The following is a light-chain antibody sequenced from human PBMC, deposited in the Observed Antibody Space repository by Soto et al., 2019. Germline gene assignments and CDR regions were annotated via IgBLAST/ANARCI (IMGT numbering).Light chain of an antibody. CDR3: SSYTSSSTLV. J-gene: IGLJ1*01. V-gene: IGLV2-14*01. CDR2: DVS. Sequence: ALTQPASVSGSTGQSITISCTGTSSDVGGYNYVSWYQQHPGKAPKLMIYDVSNRPSGVSNRFSGSKSGNTASLTISGLQAEDEADYYCSSYTSSSTLVFGTGTKVT. CDR1: SSDVGGYNY.